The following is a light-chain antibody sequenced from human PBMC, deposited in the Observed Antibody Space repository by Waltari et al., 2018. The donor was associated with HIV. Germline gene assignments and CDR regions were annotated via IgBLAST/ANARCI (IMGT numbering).Light chain of an antibody. CDR1: RSNIGSNT. Sequence: QSVLTQPPSASGTPGQRVTIPCSGSRSNIGSNTVHWYHQLPGTAPKLLIYTNNQRPSGVPDRFSGSKSGTSASLAISGLQSEDEADYYCAAWDDSLNGWVFGGGTKLTVL. CDR3: AAWDDSLNGWV. CDR2: TNN. V-gene: IGLV1-44*01. J-gene: IGLJ3*02.